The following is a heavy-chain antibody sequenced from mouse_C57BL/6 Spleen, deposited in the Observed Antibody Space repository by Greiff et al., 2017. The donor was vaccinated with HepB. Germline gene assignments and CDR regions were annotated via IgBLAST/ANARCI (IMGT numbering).Heavy chain of an antibody. D-gene: IGHD4-1*01. Sequence: VQLQESGAELVKPGASVKMSCKASGYTFTSYWITWVKQRPGQGLEWIGDIYPGSGSTNYNEKFKSKATLTVDTSSSTAYMQLSSLTSEDSAVYYCARTGTKAMDYWGQGTSVTVSS. V-gene: IGHV1-55*01. CDR2: IYPGSGST. CDR3: ARTGTKAMDY. CDR1: GYTFTSYW. J-gene: IGHJ4*01.